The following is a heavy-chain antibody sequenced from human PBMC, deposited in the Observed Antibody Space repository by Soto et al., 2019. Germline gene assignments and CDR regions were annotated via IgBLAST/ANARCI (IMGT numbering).Heavy chain of an antibody. CDR1: GFTFSSYG. D-gene: IGHD2-15*01. CDR3: ARAGGTYCSGGSCYGGYYFDY. Sequence: GGSLRLSCAASGFTFSSYGMHWVRQAPGKGLEWVAVIWYDGSNKYYADSVKCRFTISRDNSKNTLYLQMNSLRAEDTAVYYCARAGGTYCSGGSCYGGYYFDYWGQGTLVTVSS. CDR2: IWYDGSNK. J-gene: IGHJ4*02. V-gene: IGHV3-33*01.